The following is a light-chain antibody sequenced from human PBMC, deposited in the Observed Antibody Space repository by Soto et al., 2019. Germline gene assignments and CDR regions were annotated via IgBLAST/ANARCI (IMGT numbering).Light chain of an antibody. CDR2: TAS. V-gene: IGKV1-9*01. CDR3: PQTNSYMRT. CDR1: HKISSY. Sequence: DSPMTQSPSRLTGAEGDRVTLACRPIHKISSYLAWYQKKPGKAPKLLIYTASTLQSGVPSRFCGRRSTADFTLMRCRLPPDDVAPYCRPQTNSYMRTFGQGTKVDIK. J-gene: IGKJ1*01.